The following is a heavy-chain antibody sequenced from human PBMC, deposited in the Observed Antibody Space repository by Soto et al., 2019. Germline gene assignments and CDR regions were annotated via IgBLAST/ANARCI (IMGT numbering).Heavy chain of an antibody. J-gene: IGHJ4*02. V-gene: IGHV2-5*02. CDR3: AHTRSITYYGGGGDFDY. CDR1: GFSLTNSGVG. D-gene: IGHD3-10*01. CDR2: IYWDDEK. Sequence: QITLKESGPTLVKPTQTLTLTCSFSGFSLTNSGVGVGWIRQPPGKALEWLAFIYWDDEKHYRPSLQSRLTVTRDTAKDQVVLTMTNMDPGDTAPYSCAHTRSITYYGGGGDFDYWGQGTLVIVSS.